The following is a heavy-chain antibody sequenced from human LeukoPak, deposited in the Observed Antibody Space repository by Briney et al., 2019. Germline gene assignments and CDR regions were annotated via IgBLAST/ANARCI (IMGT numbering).Heavy chain of an antibody. J-gene: IGHJ4*02. D-gene: IGHD4-23*01. CDR3: ARETPAFDY. Sequence: GASLRLSCVDSGFTFSSFAMSWARQAPGRGLEWVSTISSSGSTTYYIDSVKGRFTISRDNSRNTLYLQLNSLRGEDTAVYNCARETPAFDYWGQGTLVTVS. V-gene: IGHV3-23*01. CDR1: GFTFSSFA. CDR2: ISSSGSTT.